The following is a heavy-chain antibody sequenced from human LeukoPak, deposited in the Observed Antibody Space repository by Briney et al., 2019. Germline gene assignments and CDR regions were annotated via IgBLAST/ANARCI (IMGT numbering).Heavy chain of an antibody. CDR1: GVTFSSYA. CDR3: AKDVGYCGSTSCYFSY. V-gene: IGHV3-23*01. D-gene: IGHD2-2*01. CDR2: ISGSGDAT. Sequence: PGGSLRLSCAASGVTFSSYAMHWVRQAPGKGLEWVSTISGSGDATYYAESVKGQFTISRDNSKNTLYLQMNGLRAEDTAVYYCAKDVGYCGSTSCYFSYWGQGTLVTVAS. J-gene: IGHJ4*02.